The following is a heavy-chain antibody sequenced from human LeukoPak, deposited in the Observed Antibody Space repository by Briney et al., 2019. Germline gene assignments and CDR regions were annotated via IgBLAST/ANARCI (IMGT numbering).Heavy chain of an antibody. Sequence: SETLSLTCTVSGGYIITSAHYWGWIRQPPGKLLEWIGSIYYTGVTSTNPFFRSLMSISVNTSKNQFSLNLSSVTAADAAVYYCARERSSSGRHNWFDPWGQGTLVTVSS. CDR1: GGYIITSAHY. CDR2: IYYTGVT. J-gene: IGHJ5*02. D-gene: IGHD6-6*01. CDR3: ARERSSSGRHNWFDP. V-gene: IGHV4-39*07.